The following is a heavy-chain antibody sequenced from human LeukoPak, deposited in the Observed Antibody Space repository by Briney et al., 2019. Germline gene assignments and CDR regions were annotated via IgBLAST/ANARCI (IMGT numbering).Heavy chain of an antibody. CDR2: INPNSGGT. V-gene: IGHV1-2*02. J-gene: IGHJ4*02. CDR3: AGLPRYNWNEPLDY. CDR1: GYTFTDYY. Sequence: GASVKVSCKASGYTFTDYYMHWVRQAPGQGLEWMGWINPNSGGTKYAQKFQGRVTMTRGTSINTAYMELSRLTYDDTAVYYCAGLPRYNWNEPLDYWGQGTLVTVSS. D-gene: IGHD1-20*01.